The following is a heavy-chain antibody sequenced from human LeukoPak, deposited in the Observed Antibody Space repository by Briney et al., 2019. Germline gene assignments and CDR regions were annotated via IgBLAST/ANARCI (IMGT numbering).Heavy chain of an antibody. Sequence: SETLSLTCTVSGYSISSGYYWGWIRQPPGKGLEWIGSIYHSGSTYYNPSLKSRVTISVDTSKNQFSLKLSSVTAADTAVYYCARSGRIQLFDYWGQGTLVTVSS. CDR2: IYHSGST. CDR1: GYSISSGYY. V-gene: IGHV4-38-2*02. D-gene: IGHD5-18*01. CDR3: ARSGRIQLFDY. J-gene: IGHJ4*02.